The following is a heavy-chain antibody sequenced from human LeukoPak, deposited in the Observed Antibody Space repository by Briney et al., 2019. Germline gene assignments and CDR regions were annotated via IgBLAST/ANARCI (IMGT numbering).Heavy chain of an antibody. CDR2: ISGSGGST. D-gene: IGHD3-16*02. CDR1: GFTFSSYA. V-gene: IGHV3-23*01. J-gene: IGHJ4*02. Sequence: GGSLRLSCAASGFTFSSYAMSWVRQAPGKGLEWVPAISGSGGSTYYADSVKGRFTISRDNSKNTLYLQMNSLRAEDTAVYYCARKHRYYDYVWGSYRYTSLDYWGQGTLVTVSS. CDR3: ARKHRYYDYVWGSYRYTSLDY.